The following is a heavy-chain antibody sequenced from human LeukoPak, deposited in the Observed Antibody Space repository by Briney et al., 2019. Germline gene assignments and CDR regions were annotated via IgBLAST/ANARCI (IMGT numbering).Heavy chain of an antibody. D-gene: IGHD6-6*01. CDR2: IKSKTDGGTT. Sequence: GGSLRLSCAASGFTVSSNYMSWVRQAPGKGLEWVGRIKSKTDGGTTDYAAPVKGRFTISRDDSKNTLYLQMNSLKTEDTAVYYCTTGIAARVWGPNWGQGTLVTVSS. V-gene: IGHV3-15*01. CDR1: GFTVSSNY. J-gene: IGHJ4*02. CDR3: TTGIAARVWGPN.